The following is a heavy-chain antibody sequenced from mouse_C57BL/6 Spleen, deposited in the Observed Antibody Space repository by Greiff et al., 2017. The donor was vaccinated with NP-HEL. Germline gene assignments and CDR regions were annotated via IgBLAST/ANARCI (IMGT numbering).Heavy chain of an antibody. CDR3: ARGGSSSYYFDY. V-gene: IGHV5-16*01. J-gene: IGHJ2*01. CDR1: GFTFSDYY. D-gene: IGHD1-1*01. Sequence: EVKLMESEGGLVQPGSSMKLSCTASGFTFSDYYMAWVRQVPEKGLEWVANINYDGSSTYYLDSLKSRFIISRDNAKNILYLQMSSLKSEDTATYYCARGGSSSYYFDYWGQGTTLTVSS. CDR2: INYDGSST.